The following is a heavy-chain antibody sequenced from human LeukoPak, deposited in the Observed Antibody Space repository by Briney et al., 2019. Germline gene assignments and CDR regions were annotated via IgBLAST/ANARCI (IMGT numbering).Heavy chain of an antibody. J-gene: IGHJ3*02. V-gene: IGHV3-23*01. CDR3: ARDTGRAPSEDDAFDI. CDR2: ITGGSGGT. Sequence: PGGSLRLSCAASGFTFSSYAMSWVRQAPGKGLGWVSAITGGSGGTYYADSVKGRFTISRDNSKNSLYLQMNSLRAEDTAVYYCARDTGRAPSEDDAFDIWGQGTMVTVSS. D-gene: IGHD3-10*01. CDR1: GFTFSSYA.